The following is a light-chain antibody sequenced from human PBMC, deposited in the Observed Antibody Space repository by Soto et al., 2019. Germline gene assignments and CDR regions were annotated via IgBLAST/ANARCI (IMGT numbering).Light chain of an antibody. CDR3: QQYNNLPYT. Sequence: DIQMTQSPSSLSASLGDRVTITCQASQAISKYLHWYHQRPGKAPILVIYDASNLEAGAPSRFSGGGSGTSVTLPSSSLQPEDIGTYFCQQYNNLPYTFGQGTKLDIK. CDR1: QAISKY. J-gene: IGKJ2*01. V-gene: IGKV1-33*01. CDR2: DAS.